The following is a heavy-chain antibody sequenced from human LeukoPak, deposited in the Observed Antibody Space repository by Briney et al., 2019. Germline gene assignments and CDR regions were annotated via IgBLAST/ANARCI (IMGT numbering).Heavy chain of an antibody. CDR3: ARNASDSGTSYFDY. CDR2: IYVSGST. CDR1: GGSLSSSTYY. D-gene: IGHD1-26*01. V-gene: IGHV4-39*01. Sequence: PETLSLTCTVSGGSLSSSTYYWGWIRPPPGKGLEWIGSIYVSGSTSYNPSLKSPVTISVDTSKNQFSLKLDSVTAADTAVYYCARNASDSGTSYFDYWGQGTLVTVSS. J-gene: IGHJ4*02.